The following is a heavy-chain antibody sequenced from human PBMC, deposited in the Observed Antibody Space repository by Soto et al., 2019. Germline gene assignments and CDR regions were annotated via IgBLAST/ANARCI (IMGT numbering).Heavy chain of an antibody. CDR2: ISSSGSTI. CDR3: ARRKPRRIVVFSSYCYGMDV. J-gene: IGHJ6*02. Sequence: PVGSLRLSCAASGFTFSSYEMNWVRQAPGKGLEWVSYISSSGSTIYYADSVKGRFTISRDNAKNSLYLQMNSLRAEDTAVYYCARRKPRRIVVFSSYCYGMDVWGQGTTVTVSS. V-gene: IGHV3-48*03. CDR1: GFTFSSYE. D-gene: IGHD2-15*01.